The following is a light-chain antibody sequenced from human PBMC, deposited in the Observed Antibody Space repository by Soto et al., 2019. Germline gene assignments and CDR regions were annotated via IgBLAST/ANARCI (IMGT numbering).Light chain of an antibody. CDR3: QQYYSYPFT. Sequence: AIRMTQSPSSFSASTGDRVTITCRASQGISSYLASYQQKPGKAPNLQIYAASTLQSGVPSRFSGSGSGTDFTLTINCLQSEDFATYYCQQYYSYPFTFGGGTKVDI. J-gene: IGKJ3*01. V-gene: IGKV1-8*01. CDR2: AAS. CDR1: QGISSY.